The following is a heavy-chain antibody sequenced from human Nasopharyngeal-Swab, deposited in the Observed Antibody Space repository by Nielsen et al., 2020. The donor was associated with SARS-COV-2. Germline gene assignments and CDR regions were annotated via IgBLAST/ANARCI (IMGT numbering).Heavy chain of an antibody. Sequence: WIRQPLGKGLEWIGSIYYSGSTYYNPSLKSRVTISVDTSKNQFSLKLSSVTAADTAVYYCARSQPRSGWYDAFDIWGQGTMVTVSS. V-gene: IGHV4-39*07. J-gene: IGHJ3*02. CDR2: IYYSGST. D-gene: IGHD6-19*01. CDR3: ARSQPRSGWYDAFDI.